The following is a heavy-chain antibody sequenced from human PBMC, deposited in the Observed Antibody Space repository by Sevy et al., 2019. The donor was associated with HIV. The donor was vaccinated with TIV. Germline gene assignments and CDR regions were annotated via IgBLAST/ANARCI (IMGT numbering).Heavy chain of an antibody. CDR2: IIPIFGTA. Sequence: SVKVSCKASGGTFSSYAISWVRQAPGQGLEWMGGIIPIFGTANYAQKFQGRVTISADESTSTAYMELGSLRSEDTAVYYCARESATSGYCSSTSCYNGGLDYWGQGTLVTVSS. J-gene: IGHJ4*02. V-gene: IGHV1-69*13. CDR1: GGTFSSYA. CDR3: ARESATSGYCSSTSCYNGGLDY. D-gene: IGHD2-2*02.